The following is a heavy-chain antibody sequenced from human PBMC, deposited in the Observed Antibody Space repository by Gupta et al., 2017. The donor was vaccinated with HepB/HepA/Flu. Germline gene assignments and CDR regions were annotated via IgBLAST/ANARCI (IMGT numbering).Heavy chain of an antibody. CDR2: ISYDGTNK. J-gene: IGHJ4*02. Sequence: QVQLVESGGGVVQPGRSLRLSCAASGFTFSNYAMHWVRQAPGKGLEWVAVISYDGTNKYYADSVKGRFTISRDNSKNTLYLQMNSLRTEDTAVYYCASPTEERFLEWLFDYWGQGTLVTVSS. D-gene: IGHD3-3*01. CDR1: GFTFSNYA. CDR3: ASPTEERFLEWLFDY. V-gene: IGHV3-30-3*01.